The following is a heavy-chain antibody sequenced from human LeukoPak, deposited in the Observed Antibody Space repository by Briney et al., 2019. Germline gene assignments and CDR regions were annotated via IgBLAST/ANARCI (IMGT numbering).Heavy chain of an antibody. V-gene: IGHV4-39*07. Sequence: PSETLSLTCTVSGGSISSTTYYWGWIRQPPGKGLEWIGIIYYSGSTYYNPSLKSRVTISVDTSKNQFSLKLSSVTAADTAVYYCARGIYYYGSGSYSPRKYYFDYWGQGTLVTVSS. CDR1: GGSISSTTYY. CDR3: ARGIYYYGSGSYSPRKYYFDY. J-gene: IGHJ4*02. CDR2: IYYSGST. D-gene: IGHD3-10*01.